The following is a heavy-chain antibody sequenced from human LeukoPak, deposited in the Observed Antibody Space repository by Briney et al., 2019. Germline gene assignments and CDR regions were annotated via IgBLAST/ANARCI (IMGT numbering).Heavy chain of an antibody. V-gene: IGHV1-24*01. J-gene: IGHJ2*01. D-gene: IGHD6-19*01. Sequence: ASVKVSCKVSGYTLTELSMHWVRQAPGKGLERMGGFDPEDGETIYAQKFQGRVTMTEDTSTDTAYMELSSLRSEDTAVYYCATLGEQWLVRRLVGYFDLWGRGTLVTVSS. CDR2: FDPEDGET. CDR3: ATLGEQWLVRRLVGYFDL. CDR1: GYTLTELS.